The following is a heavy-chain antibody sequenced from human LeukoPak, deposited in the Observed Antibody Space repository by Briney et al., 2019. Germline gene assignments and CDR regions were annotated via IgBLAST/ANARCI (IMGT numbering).Heavy chain of an antibody. Sequence: GGSLRLSCAAYGFTFSSYWMHWVRQGPGKGLVWVSSISSGGSSTNYADSVMGRFTISRDNAKNTLYLQMKGLRAEDTAVYYCAKILSGATILWGQGTLVSVSS. CDR1: GFTFSSYW. V-gene: IGHV3-74*01. CDR2: ISSGGSST. CDR3: AKILSGATIL. J-gene: IGHJ4*02. D-gene: IGHD1-26*01.